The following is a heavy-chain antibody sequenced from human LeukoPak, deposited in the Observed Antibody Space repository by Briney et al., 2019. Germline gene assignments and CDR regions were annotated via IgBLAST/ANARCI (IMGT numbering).Heavy chain of an antibody. CDR3: ARHEDLYGSAY. J-gene: IGHJ4*02. CDR1: GGSISSSSYY. V-gene: IGHV4-39*01. Sequence: PSETLSLTCTVSGGSISSSSYYWGWIRQPPGKGLEWIGSIYYSGSTYYNPSLKSRVTISVDTSKNQSSLKLSSVTAADTAVYYCARHEDLYGSAYWGQGTLVTVSS. CDR2: IYYSGST. D-gene: IGHD3-10*01.